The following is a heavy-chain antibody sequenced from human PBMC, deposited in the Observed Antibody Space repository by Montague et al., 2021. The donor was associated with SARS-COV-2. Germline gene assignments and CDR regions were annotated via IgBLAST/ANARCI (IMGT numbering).Heavy chain of an antibody. Sequence: SLRLSCAASGFTFSSYAMSWVRQAPGKGLEWVSAISGSGGSTYYADSVKGRLTISRDNSKNTLYLQMNSLRAEDTAVYYCAKDTIIQLWLRAYFDYWGQGTLVTVSS. CDR3: AKDTIIQLWLRAYFDY. D-gene: IGHD5-18*01. CDR2: ISGSGGST. CDR1: GFTFSSYA. J-gene: IGHJ4*02. V-gene: IGHV3-23*01.